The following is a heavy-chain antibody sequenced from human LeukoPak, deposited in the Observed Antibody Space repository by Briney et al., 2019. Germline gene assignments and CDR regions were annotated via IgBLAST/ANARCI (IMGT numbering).Heavy chain of an antibody. CDR2: IIPIFGTA. V-gene: IGHV1-69*13. D-gene: IGHD6-13*01. J-gene: IGHJ4*02. CDR3: ARDSTSGSSWYFFDY. CDR1: GYTFTSYG. Sequence: GASVKVSCKASGYTFTSYGISWVRQAPGQGLEWMGGIIPIFGTANYAQKFQGRVTITADESTSTAYMELSSLRSEDTAVYYCARDSTSGSSWYFFDYWGQGTLVTVSS.